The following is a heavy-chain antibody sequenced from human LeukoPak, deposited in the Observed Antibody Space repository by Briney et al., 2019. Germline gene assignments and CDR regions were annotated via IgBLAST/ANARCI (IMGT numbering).Heavy chain of an antibody. CDR2: IYYSGST. Sequence: SETLSLTCTVSGVSISSSSYYWGWIRQPPGKGLEWIGSIYYSGSTYYNPSLKSRVTISVDTSKNQFSLKLSSVTAADTAVYYCARDKRITGTTLHAFDIWGQGTMVTVSS. CDR1: GVSISSSSYY. D-gene: IGHD1-20*01. J-gene: IGHJ3*02. V-gene: IGHV4-39*07. CDR3: ARDKRITGTTLHAFDI.